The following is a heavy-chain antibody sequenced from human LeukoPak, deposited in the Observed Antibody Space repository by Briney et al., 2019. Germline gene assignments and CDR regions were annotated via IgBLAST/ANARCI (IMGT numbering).Heavy chain of an antibody. J-gene: IGHJ4*02. Sequence: GGSLRLSCAASGFTFSRYWMHWVRHAPGKGLVWVSQIKSDGNITNYADSVKGRFTISRDNAKNTLFLQMNSLRAEDTAVYYCGRSGDFWSGSGVAYWGQGTLVTVSS. CDR2: IKSDGNIT. CDR3: GRSGDFWSGSGVAY. V-gene: IGHV3-74*01. CDR1: GFTFSRYW. D-gene: IGHD3-3*01.